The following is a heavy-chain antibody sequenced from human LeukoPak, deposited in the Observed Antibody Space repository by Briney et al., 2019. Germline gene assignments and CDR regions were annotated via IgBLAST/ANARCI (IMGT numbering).Heavy chain of an antibody. CDR2: ISSSGSTI. V-gene: IGHV3-48*03. D-gene: IGHD6-6*01. CDR1: GFTFSSYE. Sequence: GGSLRLSCAASGFTFSSYEMNWVRQAPGKGLEWVSYISSSGSTIYYADSVKGRFTISRDNAKNSLYLQMNSLRAEDTAVHYCARDQQLAYFDYWGQGTLVTVSS. CDR3: ARDQQLAYFDY. J-gene: IGHJ4*02.